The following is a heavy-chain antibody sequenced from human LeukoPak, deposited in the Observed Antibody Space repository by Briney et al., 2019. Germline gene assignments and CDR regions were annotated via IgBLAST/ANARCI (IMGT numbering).Heavy chain of an antibody. V-gene: IGHV3-30*02. Sequence: GGSLRLSCAASGFTFSSYGMHWARRAPGKGLEWVAFIRYDGSNKYYADSVKGRFTISRDNSKNTLYLQMNSLRAEDTAVYYCAKQDILTGYLGFDYWGQGTLVTVSS. CDR2: IRYDGSNK. D-gene: IGHD3-9*01. CDR3: AKQDILTGYLGFDY. J-gene: IGHJ4*02. CDR1: GFTFSSYG.